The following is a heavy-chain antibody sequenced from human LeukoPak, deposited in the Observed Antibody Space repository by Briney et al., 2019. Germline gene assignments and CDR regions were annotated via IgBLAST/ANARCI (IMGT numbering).Heavy chain of an antibody. Sequence: PGGSLRLSCAASGFTFSSYSMNWVRQAPGKGLEWVSSISSGSSYIYYADSVKGRFTTSRDNAKNSLYLQMNSLRAEDTAVYYCATSKLLLDYFDYWGQGTLVTVSS. CDR2: ISSGSSYI. CDR3: ATSKLLLDYFDY. V-gene: IGHV3-21*01. J-gene: IGHJ4*02. D-gene: IGHD2-2*01. CDR1: GFTFSSYS.